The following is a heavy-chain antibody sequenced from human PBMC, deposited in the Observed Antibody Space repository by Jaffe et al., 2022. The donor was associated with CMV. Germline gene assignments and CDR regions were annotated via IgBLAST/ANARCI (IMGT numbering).Heavy chain of an antibody. Sequence: QVQLVQSGAEVKKPGSSVKVSCKASGGTFSSYAISWVRQAPGQGLEWMGRIIPILGIANYAQKFQGRVTITADKSTSTAYMELSSLRSEDTAVYYCARDRSIAVETSFDYWGQGTLVTVSS. V-gene: IGHV1-69*09. D-gene: IGHD6-19*01. CDR3: ARDRSIAVETSFDY. CDR1: GGTFSSYA. CDR2: IIPILGIA. J-gene: IGHJ4*02.